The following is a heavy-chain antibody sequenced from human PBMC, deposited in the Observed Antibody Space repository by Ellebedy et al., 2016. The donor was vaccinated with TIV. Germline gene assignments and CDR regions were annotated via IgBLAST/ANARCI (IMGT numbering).Heavy chain of an antibody. Sequence: ASVKVSXKASGYTFTSYDINWVRQATGQGLEWMGWMNPNSGNTGYAQKFQGRVTMTRNTSISTAYMELSSLRSEDTAVYYCARFGDSYSSSWYGFLDYYYYYGMDVWGQGTTVTVSS. CDR3: ARFGDSYSSSWYGFLDYYYYYGMDV. V-gene: IGHV1-8*01. CDR2: MNPNSGNT. J-gene: IGHJ6*02. CDR1: GYTFTSYD. D-gene: IGHD6-13*01.